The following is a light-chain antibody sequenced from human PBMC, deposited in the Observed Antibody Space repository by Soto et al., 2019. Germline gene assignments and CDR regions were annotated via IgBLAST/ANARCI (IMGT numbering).Light chain of an antibody. V-gene: IGLV2-23*01. CDR3: CSYAGSSTFYV. CDR2: EGS. J-gene: IGLJ1*01. CDR1: SSDVGSYNL. Sequence: SALTQPASVSGSPAQSITISCTETSSDVGSYNLVSWYQQHPGKAPKLMIYEGSKRPSGVSNRFSGSKSGNTASLTISGLQAEDEADYYCCSYAGSSTFYVFGTGTKVTVL.